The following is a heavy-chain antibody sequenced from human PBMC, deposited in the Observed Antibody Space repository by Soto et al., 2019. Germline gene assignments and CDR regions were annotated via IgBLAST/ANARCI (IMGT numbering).Heavy chain of an antibody. D-gene: IGHD3-10*01. CDR1: GFTFSSYE. CDR3: ASNGEFHYYGMDV. CDR2: ISSSGSTI. J-gene: IGHJ6*02. Sequence: PGWSLRLSCAASGFTFSSYEMNWVRQAPGKGLEWVSYISSSGSTIYYADSVKGRFTISRDNAKNSLYLQMNSLRAEDTAVYYCASNGEFHYYGMDVWGQGTTVTVYS. V-gene: IGHV3-48*03.